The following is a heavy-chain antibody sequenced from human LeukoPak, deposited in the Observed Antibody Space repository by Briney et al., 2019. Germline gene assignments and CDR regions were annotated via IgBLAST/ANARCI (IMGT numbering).Heavy chain of an antibody. CDR2: ISDSGDRA. V-gene: IGHV3-23*01. J-gene: IGHJ4*02. Sequence: GGSLRLSCAASGFTFSSYAMSWVRQAPGKGLEWVSGISDSGDRAHYADSVKGRFTISRDNSKNTLYLQMNSLRAEDTAVYYCAKKNAGYYDSSGYRYDYWGQGTLVTVSS. CDR3: AKKNAGYYDSSGYRYDY. CDR1: GFTFSSYA. D-gene: IGHD3-22*01.